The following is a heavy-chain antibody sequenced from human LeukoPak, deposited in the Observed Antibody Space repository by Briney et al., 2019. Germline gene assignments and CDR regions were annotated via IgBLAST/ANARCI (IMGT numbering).Heavy chain of an antibody. CDR2: IYPGDSDT. V-gene: IGHV5-51*01. CDR3: ARFERDYDSSGTLDY. Sequence: GESLKISCKGSGYNFNMYWIGWVRQMPGKGLEWMGNIYPGDSDTRYSPSFQGQVTISADKSISTAYLQWSSLKASDTAMYYCARFERDYDSSGTLDYWGQGTLVTVSS. D-gene: IGHD3-22*01. CDR1: GYNFNMYW. J-gene: IGHJ4*02.